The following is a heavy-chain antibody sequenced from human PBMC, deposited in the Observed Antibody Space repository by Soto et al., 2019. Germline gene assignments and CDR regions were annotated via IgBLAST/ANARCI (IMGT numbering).Heavy chain of an antibody. CDR1: GLTFTTYW. CDR2: IKQDGSEK. J-gene: IGHJ5*02. V-gene: IGHV3-7*01. Sequence: PGGSLRLSCVASGLTFTTYWMTWVRQAPGKGLEWVANIKQDGSEKYYVDSVKGRFTISRDDAENSLYLLMNNLRAEDTAVYYCTRNRAKCDTWGQGDPVTVSS. D-gene: IGHD1-26*01. CDR3: TRNRAKCDT.